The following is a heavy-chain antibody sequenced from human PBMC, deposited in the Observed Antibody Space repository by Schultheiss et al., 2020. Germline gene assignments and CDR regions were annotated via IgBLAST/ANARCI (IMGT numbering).Heavy chain of an antibody. CDR3: ARHGGHTMIVVVIDY. CDR2: IYYSGST. CDR1: GGSIRSGGYY. V-gene: IGHV4-39*01. J-gene: IGHJ4*02. D-gene: IGHD3-22*01. Sequence: SQTLSLTCTVSGGSIRSGGYYWGWIRQPPGKGLEWIGGIYYSGSTYYNPSLKSRVTISVDTSKNQFSLKLSSVTAADTAVYYCARHGGHTMIVVVIDYWGQGTLVTVSS.